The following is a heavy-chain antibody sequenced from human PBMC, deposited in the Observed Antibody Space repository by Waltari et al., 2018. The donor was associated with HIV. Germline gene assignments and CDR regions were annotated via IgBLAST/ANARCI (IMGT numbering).Heavy chain of an antibody. J-gene: IGHJ4*02. Sequence: QVQLVQSGAEVKKPGASVKVSCTASGYTFPRYYMHWVRQAPGQGLAGMGWINPNSGGTNYAQKIQGRVTMTRDTSISTAYMELSRLRSDDTAVYYCARVPRDYGDFHFDYWGQGTLVTVSS. CDR3: ARVPRDYGDFHFDY. CDR1: GYTFPRYY. V-gene: IGHV1-2*02. D-gene: IGHD4-17*01. CDR2: INPNSGGT.